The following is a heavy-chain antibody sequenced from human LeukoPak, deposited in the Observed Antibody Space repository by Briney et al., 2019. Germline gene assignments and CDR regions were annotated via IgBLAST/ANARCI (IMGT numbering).Heavy chain of an antibody. V-gene: IGHV3-74*01. D-gene: IGHD3-10*01. J-gene: IGHJ4*01. CDR1: GFTFSNYW. Sequence: GGSLRLSCAASGFTFSNYWMYWVRQAPGRGPLWVSRISGDGITTYYAGSVKGRFTISRDNAENTLYLQMHSLRAEDSAVYYCARGFYGSGNSWGHGTLVTVSS. CDR3: ARGFYGSGNS. CDR2: ISGDGITT.